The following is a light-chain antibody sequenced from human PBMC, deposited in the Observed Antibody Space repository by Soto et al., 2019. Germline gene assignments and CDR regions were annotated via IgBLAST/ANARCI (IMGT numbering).Light chain of an antibody. CDR3: CSYTGATTAYV. J-gene: IGLJ1*01. CDR2: EGS. Sequence: QSVLTQPASVSGSPGQSITVSCTGSRNDVGNYNLVSWYQQSPGKAPKLLIYEGSKRPSGVSNRFSGSKSGDTASLTISGLQTEDEADYYCCSYTGATTAYVFGTGTKVTVL. V-gene: IGLV2-23*01. CDR1: RNDVGNYNL.